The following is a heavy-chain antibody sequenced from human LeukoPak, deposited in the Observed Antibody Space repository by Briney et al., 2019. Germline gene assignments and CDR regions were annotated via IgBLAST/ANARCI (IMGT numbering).Heavy chain of an antibody. J-gene: IGHJ3*02. V-gene: IGHV4-61*01. CDR2: IYYSGST. CDR3: ARDFPRWPRDRAFDI. CDR1: GGSVSSGSYY. Sequence: SETLSLTCTVSGGSVSSGSYYWSWIRQPPGKGLERIGYIYYSGSTNYNPSLKSRVTISVDTSKNQFSLKLSSVTAADTAVYYCARDFPRWPRDRAFDIWGQGTMVTVSS. D-gene: IGHD5-12*01.